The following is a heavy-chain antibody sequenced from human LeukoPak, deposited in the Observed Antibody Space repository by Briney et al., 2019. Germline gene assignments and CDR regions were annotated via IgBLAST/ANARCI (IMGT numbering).Heavy chain of an antibody. CDR1: GFTFSSYA. CDR2: ISGSGDST. J-gene: IGHJ4*02. V-gene: IGHV3-23*01. Sequence: GGSLRLSCAASGFTFSSYAMSWVRQAPGKGLEWVSAISGSGDSTYYGDSVKGRFTISRDNSKNTLYLQMNSLRAEDTAVYYCAKEADVVAATYPYFDYWGQGTLVTVSS. D-gene: IGHD2-15*01. CDR3: AKEADVVAATYPYFDY.